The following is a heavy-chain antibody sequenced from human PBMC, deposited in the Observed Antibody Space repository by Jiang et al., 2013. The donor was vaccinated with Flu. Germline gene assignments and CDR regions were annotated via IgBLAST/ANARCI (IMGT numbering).Heavy chain of an antibody. CDR1: GYSISSGYY. V-gene: IGHV4-38-2*01. J-gene: IGHJ4*02. Sequence: LLKPSETLSLTCAVSGYSISSGYYWGWIRQPPGKGLEWIGSIYHSGSTYYNPSLKSRVTISVDTSKNQFSLKLSSVTAADTAVYYCARGLGKMRGPKNWGQGTLVTVSS. CDR3: ARGLGKMRGPKN. D-gene: IGHD7-27*01. CDR2: IYHSGST.